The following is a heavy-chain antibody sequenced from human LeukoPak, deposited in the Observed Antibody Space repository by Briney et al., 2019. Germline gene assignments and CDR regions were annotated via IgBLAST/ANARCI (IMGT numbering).Heavy chain of an antibody. CDR1: GGSFSGYY. V-gene: IGHV4-34*01. J-gene: IGHJ4*02. CDR3: ARSVRRSSSSQNGG. D-gene: IGHD6-6*01. Sequence: SETLSLTCAVYGGSFSGYYWSWIRQPPGKGLEWIGEINHSGSTSYNPSLKSRVTISVDTSKNQFSLKLSSVTAADTAVYYCARSVRRSSSSQNGGWGQGTLVTVSS. CDR2: INHSGST.